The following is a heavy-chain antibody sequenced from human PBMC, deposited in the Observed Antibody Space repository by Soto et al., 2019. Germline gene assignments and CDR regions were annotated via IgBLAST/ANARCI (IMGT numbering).Heavy chain of an antibody. V-gene: IGHV4-34*01. CDR3: ARGLFRTGTTLDTWFDT. CDR1: GGSFSGYY. CDR2: INHSGST. Sequence: NPSETLSLTCAVYGGSFSGYYWSWIRQPPGKGLEWIGEINHSGSTNYNPSLKSRVTISVDTSKNQFSLKLGSVTAAETAVYYCARGLFRTGTTLDTWFDTWGQGTLVTVSS. J-gene: IGHJ5*02. D-gene: IGHD1-1*01.